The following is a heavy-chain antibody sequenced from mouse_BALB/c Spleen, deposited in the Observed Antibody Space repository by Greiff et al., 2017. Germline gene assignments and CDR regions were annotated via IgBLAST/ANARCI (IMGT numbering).Heavy chain of an antibody. D-gene: IGHD2-4*01. V-gene: IGHV5-17*02. J-gene: IGHJ2*01. CDR3: ARGYDYDGIGY. CDR1: GFTFSSFG. Sequence: EVHLVESGGGLVQPGGSRKLSCAASGFTFSSFGMHWVRQAPEKGLEWVAYISSGSSTIYYADTVKGRFTISRDNPKNTLFLQMTSLRSEDTAMYYCARGYDYDGIGYWGQGTTLTVSS. CDR2: ISSGSSTI.